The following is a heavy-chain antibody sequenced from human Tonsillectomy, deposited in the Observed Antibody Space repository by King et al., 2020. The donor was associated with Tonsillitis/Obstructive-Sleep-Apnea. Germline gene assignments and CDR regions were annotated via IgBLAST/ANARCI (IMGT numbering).Heavy chain of an antibody. CDR3: ARGMGTPGDY. Sequence: VQLQQWGAGLLKPSETLSLTCAVYGGSFSGYYWSWIRQPPGKGLEWIGEINHSGSTNYNPSLKSRVTISVDTSKNQFSLNLSSVTAADTAVYYCARGMGTPGDYWGQGTLSPSPQ. CDR2: INHSGST. V-gene: IGHV4-34*01. CDR1: GGSFSGYY. J-gene: IGHJ4*02. D-gene: IGHD1-1*01.